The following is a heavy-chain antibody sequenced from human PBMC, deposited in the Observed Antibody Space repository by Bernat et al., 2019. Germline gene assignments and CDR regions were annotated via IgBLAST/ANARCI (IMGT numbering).Heavy chain of an antibody. J-gene: IGHJ6*02. CDR1: GGSISSGGYY. Sequence: QVQLQESGPGLVKPSQTLSLTCTVSGGSISSGGYYWSWIRQHPGKGLEWIGYIYYSGSTYYNPSLKSRVTISVDTSKNQFPLKLTYVTAADTAVYYCAGETGVAGSGGYDQTYYYYGMDVWGQGTTVTVSS. D-gene: IGHD3-10*01. V-gene: IGHV4-31*03. CDR3: AGETGVAGSGGYDQTYYYYGMDV. CDR2: IYYSGST.